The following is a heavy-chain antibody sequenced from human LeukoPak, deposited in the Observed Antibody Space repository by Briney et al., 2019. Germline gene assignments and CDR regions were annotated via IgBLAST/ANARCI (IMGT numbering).Heavy chain of an antibody. J-gene: IGHJ5*01. CDR1: ADSLRDYY. CDR2: IYYTGNT. CDR3: ARGRFGSPPGCFES. D-gene: IGHD3-10*01. V-gene: IGHV4-59*01. Sequence: SETLSLTCTVSADSLRDYYWNWIRQSPGKGLEWIGYIYYTGNTNYNPSLKSRVTSSVDTSSKQFSLQMTSVTAADTAVYFCARGRFGSPPGCFESWGQGTLVTVSP.